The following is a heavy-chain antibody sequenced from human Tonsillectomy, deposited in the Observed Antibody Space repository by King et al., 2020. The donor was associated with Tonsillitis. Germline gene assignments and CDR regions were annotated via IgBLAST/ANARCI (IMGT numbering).Heavy chain of an antibody. CDR3: ARDIVVVITIFPDAFDI. Sequence: VQLVESGGGLVQPGGSLRLSCAASGFTFSSYSMNWVRQAPGKGLEWVSYISSSSSTIYYADSVKGRFTISRDNAKNSLYLQMNSLRAEDTVVYYCARDIVVVITIFPDAFDIWGQGTMVTVSS. J-gene: IGHJ3*02. CDR1: GFTFSSYS. V-gene: IGHV3-48*01. CDR2: ISSSSSTI. D-gene: IGHD3-22*01.